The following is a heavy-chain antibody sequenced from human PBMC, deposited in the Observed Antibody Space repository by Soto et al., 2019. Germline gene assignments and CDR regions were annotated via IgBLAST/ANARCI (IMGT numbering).Heavy chain of an antibody. CDR2: IIPIFGTA. CDR1: GGTFSSYA. V-gene: IGHV1-69*13. CDR3: ARDLGYCSSTSCASVYYYYGMDV. J-gene: IGHJ6*02. D-gene: IGHD2-2*01. Sequence: SVKVSCKASGGTFSSYAISWVRQAPGQGLERIGGIIPIFGTANYAQKFQGRVTITADESTSTAYMELSSLRSEDTAVYYCARDLGYCSSTSCASVYYYYGMDVWGQGTTVTVSS.